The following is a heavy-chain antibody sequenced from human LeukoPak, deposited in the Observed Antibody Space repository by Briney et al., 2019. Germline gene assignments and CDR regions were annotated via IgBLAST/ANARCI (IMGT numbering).Heavy chain of an antibody. CDR1: GYTFTVYA. CDR3: ARDLVSAGFDI. CDR2: INTNTGIP. J-gene: IGHJ3*02. V-gene: IGHV7-4-1*02. Sequence: GASVKVSCKTSGYTFTVYAINWVRQAPGQGLELMGWINTNTGIPTYAQGFAGRFVFSLDTSVTTAYLQITSLKAEDTAVYHCARDLVSAGFDIWGQGTMVTVSS. D-gene: IGHD6-6*01.